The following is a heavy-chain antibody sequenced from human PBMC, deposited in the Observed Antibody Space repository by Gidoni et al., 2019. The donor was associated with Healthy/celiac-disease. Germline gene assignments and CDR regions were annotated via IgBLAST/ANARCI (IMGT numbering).Heavy chain of an antibody. D-gene: IGHD2-21*01. V-gene: IGHV3-23*04. CDR3: AKDSLIGGRWVVIADFDY. CDR2: ISGSGGST. CDR1: GFTFSSDA. Sequence: EVQLVESGGGLVQPGGSLRLSCAASGFTFSSDAMSWVRQAPGKGLEWVSAISGSGGSTYYADSVKGRFTISRDNSKNTLYLQMNSLRAEDTAVYYCAKDSLIGGRWVVIADFDYWGQGTLVTVSS. J-gene: IGHJ4*02.